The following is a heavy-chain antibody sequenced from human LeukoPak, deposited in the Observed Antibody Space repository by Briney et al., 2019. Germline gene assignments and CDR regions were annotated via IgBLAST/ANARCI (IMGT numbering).Heavy chain of an antibody. V-gene: IGHV4-4*07. J-gene: IGHJ4*02. D-gene: IGHD3-16*02. Sequence: PSETLSLTCTVSGGSISSYYWSWIRQPAGKGLEWIGRIYTSGSTNYNPSLKSRVTMSVATSKNQSSLKLSSVTAADTAVYYCAREYAMITFGGVIVPLKYFDYWGQGTLVTVSS. CDR3: AREYAMITFGGVIVPLKYFDY. CDR2: IYTSGST. CDR1: GGSISSYY.